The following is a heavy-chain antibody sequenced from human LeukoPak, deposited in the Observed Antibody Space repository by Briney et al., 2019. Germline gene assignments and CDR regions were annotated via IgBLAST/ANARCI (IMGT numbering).Heavy chain of an antibody. D-gene: IGHD3-9*01. Sequence: VASVKVSCKASGYTFSNYGISWVRQAPGQGLEWVGWIRGDNGNTNYAQKFQGRATMTTETSTSTAYMELGSLGSDETAVYYCARVDLLTGYYFFDYWGQGTLVTVSS. J-gene: IGHJ4*02. CDR1: GYTFSNYG. CDR2: IRGDNGNT. V-gene: IGHV1-18*01. CDR3: ARVDLLTGYYFFDY.